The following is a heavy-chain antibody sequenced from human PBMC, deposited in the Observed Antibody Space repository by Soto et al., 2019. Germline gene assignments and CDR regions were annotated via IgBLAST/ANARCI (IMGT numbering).Heavy chain of an antibody. CDR2: INSDGSST. J-gene: IGHJ6*02. V-gene: IGHV3-74*01. CDR3: ARDFRYQLLFTRYYYYYYGMDV. CDR1: GFTFSSYW. Sequence: QSGGSLRLSCAASGFTFSSYWMHWVRQSPGKGLVWVSRINSDGSSTSYADSVKGRFTISRDNAKNTLYLQMNSLRAEDTAVYYCARDFRYQLLFTRYYYYYYGMDVWGQGTTVTVSS. D-gene: IGHD2-2*01.